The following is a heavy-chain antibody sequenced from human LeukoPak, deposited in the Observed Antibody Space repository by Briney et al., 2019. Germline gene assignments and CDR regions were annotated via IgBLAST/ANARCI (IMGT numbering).Heavy chain of an antibody. V-gene: IGHV4-34*01. CDR1: GGSFSNYY. CDR2: INDNGRA. CDR3: ARRWNYGRNYYIDV. Sequence: SETLSLTCAVYGGSFSNYYWNWIRQPPGKGLEWLGEINDNGRANYNPSLMSRVTVSVDTSKNQFSLRLTSVTATDSAVYYCARRWNYGRNYYIDVWGKGATVSVSS. D-gene: IGHD1-7*01. J-gene: IGHJ6*03.